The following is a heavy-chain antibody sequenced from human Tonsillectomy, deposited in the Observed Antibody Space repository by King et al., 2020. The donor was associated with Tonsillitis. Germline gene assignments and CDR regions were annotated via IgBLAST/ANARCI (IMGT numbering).Heavy chain of an antibody. J-gene: IGHJ2*01. V-gene: IGHV3-7*03. CDR2: IKQDGAEA. D-gene: IGHD3-16*01. CDR3: ARDSWGWIRQYWYVDP. CDR1: GFTLSNFW. Sequence: VQLVESGGGLVQPGGSLRLSCAASGFTLSNFWMTWVRQAPGKGLEWVANIKQDGAEAYYVDSLKGRFTISRDNAKNSLYMQMNSLRVEDTAVYYCARDSWGWIRQYWYVDPWGRGTLVTVSS.